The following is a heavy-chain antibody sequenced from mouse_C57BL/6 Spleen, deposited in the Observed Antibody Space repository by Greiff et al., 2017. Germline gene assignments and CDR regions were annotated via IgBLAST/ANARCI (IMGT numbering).Heavy chain of an antibody. CDR2: IHPNSGST. Sequence: QVQLQQPGAELVKPGASVKLSCKASGYTFTSYWMHWVKQRPGQGLEWIGMIHPNSGSTNYNEKFKSKATLTVDKSSSTAYMQLSSLTSEDSAVYYCEKGGVASDWYFDVWGTGTTVTVSS. CDR3: EKGGVASDWYFDV. V-gene: IGHV1-64*01. CDR1: GYTFTSYW. J-gene: IGHJ1*03.